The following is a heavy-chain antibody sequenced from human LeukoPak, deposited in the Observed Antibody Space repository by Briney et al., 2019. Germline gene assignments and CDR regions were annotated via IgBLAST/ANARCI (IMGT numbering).Heavy chain of an antibody. CDR3: ARMAWYYDVLTGYSNSTSFDI. J-gene: IGHJ3*02. CDR2: MSHSGST. D-gene: IGHD3-9*01. CDR1: GGSMKSFY. V-gene: IGHV4-59*01. Sequence: SETLSLTCTVSGGSMKSFYWNWIRQSPGKGLEWIGYMSHSGSTNYNPSLETRVSISVDTSKNHFSLKLSSVTAADTAVYYCARMAWYYDVLTGYSNSTSFDIWGHGTMVTVSS.